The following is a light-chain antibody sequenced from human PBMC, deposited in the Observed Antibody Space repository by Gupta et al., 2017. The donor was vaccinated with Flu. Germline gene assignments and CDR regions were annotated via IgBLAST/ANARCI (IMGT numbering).Light chain of an antibody. J-gene: IGLJ3*02. CDR1: DVGHHNY. V-gene: IGLV2-14*01. Sequence: DVGHHNYVSWYQQHPGRAPKLIIYEVYNRPSGISDRFSGSRSGNTAFLTISGLQAEDEAHYACASYTHTADRVFGGGTKVTVL. CDR3: ASYTHTADRV. CDR2: EVY.